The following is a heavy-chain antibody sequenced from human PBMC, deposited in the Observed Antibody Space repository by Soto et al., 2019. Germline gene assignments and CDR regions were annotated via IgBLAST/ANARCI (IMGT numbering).Heavy chain of an antibody. Sequence: QVQLVESGGGVVQPGRSLRLSCAASGFTFSSYGMHWVRQAPGKGLEWVAVISYDGSNKYYADSVKGRFTISRDNSKNTLYLQMNSLRAEDTAVYYCAKDLRFLEWLPGVWGQGTTVTVSS. V-gene: IGHV3-30*18. CDR1: GFTFSSYG. CDR2: ISYDGSNK. CDR3: AKDLRFLEWLPGV. D-gene: IGHD3-3*01. J-gene: IGHJ6*02.